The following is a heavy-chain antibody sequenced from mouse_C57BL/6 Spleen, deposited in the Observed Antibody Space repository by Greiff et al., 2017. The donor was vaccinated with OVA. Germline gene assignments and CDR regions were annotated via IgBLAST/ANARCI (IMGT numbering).Heavy chain of an antibody. D-gene: IGHD1-1*01. CDR1: GFTFSSYA. CDR2: ISDGGSYT. J-gene: IGHJ1*03. Sequence: EVKLVESGGGLVKSGGSLKLSCAASGFTFSSYAMSWVRQTPEKRLEWVATISDGGSYTYYPDNVKGRFTISRDNAKHNLYLQMSHLKSEDTAMYYCARDRVVAHLWYFDVWGTGTTVTVSS. V-gene: IGHV5-4*01. CDR3: ARDRVVAHLWYFDV.